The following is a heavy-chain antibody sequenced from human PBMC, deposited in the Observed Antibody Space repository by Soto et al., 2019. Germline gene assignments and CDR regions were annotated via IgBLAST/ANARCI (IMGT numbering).Heavy chain of an antibody. CDR1: GFTFSSYA. V-gene: IGHV3-30-3*01. D-gene: IGHD2-15*01. J-gene: IGHJ4*02. Sequence: GGSLRLSCAASGFTFSSYAMHWVRQAPGKGLEWVAVISYDGSNKYYADSVKGRFTISRDNSKNTLYLQMNSLRAEDTAVYYCARTLVVAARVFDYWGQGTLVTVSS. CDR2: ISYDGSNK. CDR3: ARTLVVAARVFDY.